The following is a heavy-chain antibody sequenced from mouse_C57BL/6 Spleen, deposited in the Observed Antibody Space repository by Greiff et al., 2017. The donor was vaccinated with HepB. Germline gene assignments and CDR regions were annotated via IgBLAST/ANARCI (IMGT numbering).Heavy chain of an antibody. V-gene: IGHV1-54*01. J-gene: IGHJ4*01. CDR2: INPGSGGT. D-gene: IGHD2-4*01. Sequence: QVQLKHSGAELVRPGTSVKVYCKASGYAFTNYLIEWVKQRPGQGLEWIGVINPGSGGTNYNEKFKGKATLTADKSSSTAYMQLSSLTSEDSAVYFCAREDYDYDEGAMDYWGQGTSVTVSS. CDR1: GYAFTNYL. CDR3: AREDYDYDEGAMDY.